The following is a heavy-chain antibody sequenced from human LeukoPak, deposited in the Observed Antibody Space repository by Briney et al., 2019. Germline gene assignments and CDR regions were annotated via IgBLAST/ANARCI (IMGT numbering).Heavy chain of an antibody. CDR3: SRGGVGATCPADY. CDR1: GFTFSSYA. CDR2: ISGSGGST. J-gene: IGHJ4*02. V-gene: IGHV3-23*01. D-gene: IGHD1-26*01. Sequence: GGSLRLSCAASGFTFSSYAMSWVRQAPGKGLEWVSAISGSGGSTYYADSVKGRFTISRDNSKNTLYLQMNSLRAEGTAVYYCSRGGVGATCPADYWGQGTLVTVSS.